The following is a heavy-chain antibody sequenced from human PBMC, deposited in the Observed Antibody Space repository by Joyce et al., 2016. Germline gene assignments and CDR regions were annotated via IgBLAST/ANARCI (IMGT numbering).Heavy chain of an antibody. D-gene: IGHD2-21*01. CDR3: ARGPYCAAYCQTHGPFYFDR. CDR2: LNRDGTTK. CDR1: GFAFGNYW. Sequence: EARLVQSGGGFFQPGESLSLSCEASGFAFGNYWMYWVRQVPGKGQELVSRLNRDGTTKEYADSVEGRFTISRDNDKNTLYLDMNSLRVDDTAVFFCARGPYCAAYCQTHGPFYFDRWGQGTQVTVST. V-gene: IGHV3-74*03. J-gene: IGHJ4*02.